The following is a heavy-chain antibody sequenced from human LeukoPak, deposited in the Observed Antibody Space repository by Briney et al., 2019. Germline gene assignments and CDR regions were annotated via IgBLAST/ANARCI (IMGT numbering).Heavy chain of an antibody. V-gene: IGHV3-7*01. J-gene: IGHJ4*02. Sequence: PGGSLRLSCAASGFTFSSYWMSWVRQAPGKGQEWVANIKQDGSEKYYVDSVKGRFTISRDNAKNSLYLQMNSLRAEDTAVYYCARGVRTTWLYYFDYWGQGTLVTVSS. CDR2: IKQDGSEK. CDR1: GFTFSSYW. D-gene: IGHD4-17*01. CDR3: ARGVRTTWLYYFDY.